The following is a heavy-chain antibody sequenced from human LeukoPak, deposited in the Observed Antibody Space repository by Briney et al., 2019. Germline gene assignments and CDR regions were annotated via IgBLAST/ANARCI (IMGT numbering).Heavy chain of an antibody. CDR3: ARGPVYGDYFCDL. V-gene: IGHV1-18*01. CDR2: ISPKNGDT. Sequence: ASVKVSCEDSNYNSSDYTINWVRQAPGQGLEWMGWISPKNGDTNPAQRFQGRVAMTTETSTTTAYMDLRNLTSDDTAVYFCARGPVYGDYFCDLGGQGTLVTVSS. CDR1: NYNSSDYT. J-gene: IGHJ4*02. D-gene: IGHD4-17*01.